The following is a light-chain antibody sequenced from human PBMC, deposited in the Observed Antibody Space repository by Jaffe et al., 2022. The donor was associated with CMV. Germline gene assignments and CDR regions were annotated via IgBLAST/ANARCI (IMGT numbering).Light chain of an antibody. V-gene: IGLV1-44*01. CDR3: AAWDYSLDGVI. J-gene: IGLJ2*01. CDR1: WSNIEANS. Sequence: QSVLTQAPSASGTPGQRVSISCSGIWSNIEANSVNWYQQLPGTAPKLLIYGNTQRPSGVPERFSGSKSGTSASLAISGLQPEDEATYYCAAWDYSLDGVIFGGGTRLTVL. CDR2: GNT.